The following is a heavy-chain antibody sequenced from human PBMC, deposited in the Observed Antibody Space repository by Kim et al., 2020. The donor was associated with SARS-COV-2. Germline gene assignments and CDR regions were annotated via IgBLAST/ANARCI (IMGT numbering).Heavy chain of an antibody. D-gene: IGHD3-3*01. Sequence: GEKTYYGGCVKGRFTISRDNSKNTVYLQMKNLRADDTAIYYCARNFNLDYWGQGTLVTVSS. CDR2: GEKT. V-gene: IGHV3-23*01. CDR3: ARNFNLDY. J-gene: IGHJ4*02.